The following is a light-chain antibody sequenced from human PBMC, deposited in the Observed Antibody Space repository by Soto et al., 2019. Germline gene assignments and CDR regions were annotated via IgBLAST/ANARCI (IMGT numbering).Light chain of an antibody. V-gene: IGKV4-1*01. CDR3: QQYYSTPPT. J-gene: IGKJ1*01. CDR2: CAS. CDR1: QSVLYSSNNKNY. Sequence: DIVMTQSPDSLAVSLGERATINCKSSQSVLYSSNNKNYLAWYQQRPGQPPKLLIHCASTRESGVPDRFSGSGSGTDFTLTISSLQAEDVAVYYCQQYYSTPPTFGQGTKVEIK.